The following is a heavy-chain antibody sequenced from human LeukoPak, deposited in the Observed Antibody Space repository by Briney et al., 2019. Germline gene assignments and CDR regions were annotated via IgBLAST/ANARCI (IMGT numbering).Heavy chain of an antibody. J-gene: IGHJ6*03. CDR3: ARIDGPTVFTYYMDL. Sequence: GESLRLSCATSGFSFNRRGLNWVRHPPGKGLEWVSYISSRSETIYYAESVKGRFTVYRDDSKDSLYLQMHTLRAEDTAVYYCARIDGPTVFTYYMDLWGKGTTVTVAS. D-gene: IGHD3-16*01. CDR2: ISSRSETI. CDR1: GFSFNRRG. V-gene: IGHV3-48*04.